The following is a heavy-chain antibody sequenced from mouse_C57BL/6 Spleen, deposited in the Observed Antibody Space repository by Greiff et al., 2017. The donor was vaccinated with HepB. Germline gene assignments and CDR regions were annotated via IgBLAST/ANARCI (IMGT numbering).Heavy chain of an antibody. Sequence: QSGAELVRPGASVKLSCKASGYTFTDYYINWVKQRPGQGLEWIARIYPGSGNTYYNEKFKGKATLTAEKSSSTAYMQLSSLTSEDSAVYFCARSRGFWFAYWGQGTLVTVSA. J-gene: IGHJ3*01. CDR1: GYTFTDYY. V-gene: IGHV1-76*01. CDR2: IYPGSGNT. CDR3: ARSRGFWFAY.